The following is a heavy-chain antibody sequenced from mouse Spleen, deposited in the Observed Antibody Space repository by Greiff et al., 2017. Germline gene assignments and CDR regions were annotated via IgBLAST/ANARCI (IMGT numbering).Heavy chain of an antibody. V-gene: IGHV1-26*01. J-gene: IGHJ1*01. D-gene: IGHD1-1*01. CDR1: GYTFTDYY. CDR2: INPNNGGT. CDR3: ARGIYGSSYFYWYFDV. Sequence: EVQLQQSGPELVKPGASVKISCKASGYTFTDYYMNWVKQSHGKSLEWIGDINPNNGGTSYNQKFKGKATLTVDKSSSTAYMELRSLTSEDSAVYYCARGIYGSSYFYWYFDVWGAGTTVTVSS.